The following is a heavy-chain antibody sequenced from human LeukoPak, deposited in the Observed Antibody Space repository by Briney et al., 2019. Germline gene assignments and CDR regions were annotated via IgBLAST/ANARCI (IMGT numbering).Heavy chain of an antibody. CDR2: IYTSGST. CDR1: GGSFSGYY. D-gene: IGHD6-13*01. Sequence: PSETLSLTCAVYGGSFSGYYWSWIRQPAGKGLEWIGRIYTSGSTNYNPSLKSRVTMSVETSKNQFSLKLSSVTAADTAVYYCARGHSSSWSITVNWFDPWGQGTLVTVSS. CDR3: ARGHSSSWSITVNWFDP. V-gene: IGHV4-59*10. J-gene: IGHJ5*02.